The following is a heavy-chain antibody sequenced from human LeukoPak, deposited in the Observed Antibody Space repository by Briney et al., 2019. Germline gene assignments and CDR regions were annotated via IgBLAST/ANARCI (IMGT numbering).Heavy chain of an antibody. Sequence: SETLSLTCAVYGGSFSGYYWSWIRQPPGKGLEWIGEINHSGSTNYNPSLKSRVTISVDTSKNQFSLKLGSVTAADTAVYYCARGLPMIVVRWGAIDYWGQGTLVTVSS. D-gene: IGHD3-22*01. J-gene: IGHJ4*02. V-gene: IGHV4-34*01. CDR3: ARGLPMIVVRWGAIDY. CDR2: INHSGST. CDR1: GGSFSGYY.